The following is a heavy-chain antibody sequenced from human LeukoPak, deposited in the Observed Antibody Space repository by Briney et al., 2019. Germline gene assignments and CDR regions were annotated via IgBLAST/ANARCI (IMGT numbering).Heavy chain of an antibody. CDR2: IKQDGSEE. J-gene: IGHJ4*02. Sequence: GGSLRLSCAASGFTFSYYWMSWVRQAPGKGLEWVASIKQDGSEEYYVDSVKGRFTISRDNAKNSLYLQMNSLRAEDTAVYYCASKGCTGGNCKHYFDYWGQGTLVTVAS. D-gene: IGHD2-8*02. CDR1: GFTFSYYW. V-gene: IGHV3-7*03. CDR3: ASKGCTGGNCKHYFDY.